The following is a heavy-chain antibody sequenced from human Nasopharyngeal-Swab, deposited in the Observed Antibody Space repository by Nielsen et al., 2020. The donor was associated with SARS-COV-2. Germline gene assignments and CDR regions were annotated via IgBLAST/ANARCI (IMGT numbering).Heavy chain of an antibody. Sequence: GGSLRLSCTASGFAFGDYAMSWFRQALGKGLEWVGFIRSKAYGGTTEYAASVKGRFTISRDDSKSIAYLQMNSLKTEDTAVYYCTRDWQKPQLWRGYEDYMDVWGKGTTVTVSS. J-gene: IGHJ6*03. CDR3: TRDWQKPQLWRGYEDYMDV. CDR2: IRSKAYGGTT. V-gene: IGHV3-49*03. CDR1: GFAFGDYA. D-gene: IGHD3-3*01.